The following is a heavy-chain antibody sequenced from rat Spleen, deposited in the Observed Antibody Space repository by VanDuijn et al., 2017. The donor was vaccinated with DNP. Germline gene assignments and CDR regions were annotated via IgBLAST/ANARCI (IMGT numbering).Heavy chain of an antibody. CDR1: GFSLTTYN. D-gene: IGHD1-10*01. V-gene: IGHV2-64*01. CDR3: AREQFPYAMDA. Sequence: QVQLKETGPDLVQLTQTLTITCTVSGFSLTTYNVHWVRQPPGKGLEWMGAVWNGGGTDYNSAFRSRLSISRDTSKRQVFLIMNSLETDDTAKYFCAREQFPYAMDAWGQGTSVTVSS. CDR2: VWNGGGT. J-gene: IGHJ4*01.